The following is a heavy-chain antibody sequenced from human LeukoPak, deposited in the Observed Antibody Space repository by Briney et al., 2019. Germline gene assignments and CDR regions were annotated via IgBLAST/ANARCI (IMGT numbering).Heavy chain of an antibody. V-gene: IGHV4-59*01. Sequence: SETLSLTCNVSGASLSSYFWSWIRHPPRKGLEWIGYIYNDGYPNYSPSLRSRITISVEKSKSQFSLNLRSVTAADTALYFCAGTELGYCTVTGCPLESWGQGTLVTVSS. J-gene: IGHJ4*02. CDR1: GASLSSYF. CDR3: AGTELGYCTVTGCPLES. D-gene: IGHD2-8*02. CDR2: IYNDGYP.